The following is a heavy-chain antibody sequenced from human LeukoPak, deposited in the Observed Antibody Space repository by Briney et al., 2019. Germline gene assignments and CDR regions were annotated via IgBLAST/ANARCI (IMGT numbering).Heavy chain of an antibody. J-gene: IGHJ4*02. Sequence: SQTLSLTCTVSGVSISSGHYYWSWIRQPPGKGLQWIGFIYHSGSTYYNPSLKSRVTISVDRSKNQFSLKLSSVTAADTAVYYCARGVSNLDYWGQGTLVTVSS. CDR3: ARGVSNLDY. CDR2: IYHSGST. V-gene: IGHV4-30-2*01. D-gene: IGHD2-8*01. CDR1: GVSISSGHYY.